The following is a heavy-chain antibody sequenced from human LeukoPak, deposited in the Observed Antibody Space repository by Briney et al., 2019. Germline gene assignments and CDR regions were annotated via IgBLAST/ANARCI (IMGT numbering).Heavy chain of an antibody. Sequence: SETLSLTCTVSGGSISSSSYYWGWIRQPPGKGLEWIGSIYYSGSTYYNPSLKSRVTISVDTSKNQFSLKLSSVTAADTAVYYCARASYSGSNYYYYYYMDVWGKGTTVTVSS. V-gene: IGHV4-39*01. CDR2: IYYSGST. J-gene: IGHJ6*03. CDR3: ARASYSGSNYYYYYYMDV. D-gene: IGHD3-10*01. CDR1: GGSISSSSYY.